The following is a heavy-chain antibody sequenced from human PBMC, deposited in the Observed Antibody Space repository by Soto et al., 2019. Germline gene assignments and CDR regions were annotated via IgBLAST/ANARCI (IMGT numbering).Heavy chain of an antibody. Sequence: GESLKISGKGGGYSFTSYWIGWVRQIPGKGLEWMGIIYPGDSDTGCSPSCQGQVTISADNSISTGCLQWSSLKASDTASDYCASHPMVRAYGIIYGMDVWGKGTRVTVSS. V-gene: IGHV5-51*01. D-gene: IGHD3-10*01. CDR1: GYSFTSYW. J-gene: IGHJ6*04. CDR3: ASHPMVRAYGIIYGMDV. CDR2: IYPGDSDT.